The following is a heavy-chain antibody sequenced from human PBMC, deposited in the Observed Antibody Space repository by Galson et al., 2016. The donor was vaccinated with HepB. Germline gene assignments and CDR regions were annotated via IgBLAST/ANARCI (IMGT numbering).Heavy chain of an antibody. CDR3: ARHGTRSTGLYYHGMDV. CDR2: IYYSGST. Sequence: ETLSLTCTVSGGSITSSSYYWGRIRQPPGKGLEWIGTIYYSGSTYYNPSLKSRVTISVDTSKNHFSLRLSYVTAADTAVYYCARHGTRSTGLYYHGMDVWGRGTTVTVSS. D-gene: IGHD1-14*01. CDR1: GGSITSSSYY. V-gene: IGHV4-39*01. J-gene: IGHJ6*02.